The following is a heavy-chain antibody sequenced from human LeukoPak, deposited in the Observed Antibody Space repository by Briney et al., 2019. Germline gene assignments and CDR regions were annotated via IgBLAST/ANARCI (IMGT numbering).Heavy chain of an antibody. CDR2: ISYEGSNK. CDR3: AKDHSSGWYEGAFDI. CDR1: GFTFSSYG. V-gene: IGHV3-30*18. J-gene: IGHJ3*02. Sequence: PGGSLRLSCAAAGFTFSSYGMHWVRQAPGKGLEWVAVISYEGSNKYYADSVKGRFTISRDNSKNTLYLQMNSLRAEDTAVYYCAKDHSSGWYEGAFDIWGQGTMVTVS. D-gene: IGHD6-19*01.